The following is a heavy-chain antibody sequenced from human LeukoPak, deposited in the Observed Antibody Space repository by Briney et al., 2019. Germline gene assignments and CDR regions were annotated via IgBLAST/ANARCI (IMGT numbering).Heavy chain of an antibody. CDR2: INAGNGNT. D-gene: IGHD6-13*01. V-gene: IGHV1-3*01. CDR3: ARGALGGYSSSWYYDFDY. Sequence: GASVKVSCKASGYTFTSCAMHWVRQAPGQRLEWMGWINAGNGNTKYSQKFQGRVTITRDTSASTAYMELSSLRSEDTAVYYCARGALGGYSSSWYYDFDYWGQGTLVTVSS. CDR1: GYTFTSCA. J-gene: IGHJ4*02.